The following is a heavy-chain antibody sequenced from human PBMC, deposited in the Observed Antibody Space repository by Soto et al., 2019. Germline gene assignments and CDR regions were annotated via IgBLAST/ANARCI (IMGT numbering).Heavy chain of an antibody. J-gene: IGHJ5*02. Sequence: SETLSLTCTVSGGSIISGGYYWSWIRQHPGKGLEWIGYIYYSGSTYYNPSLKSRVTISVDTSKNQFSLKLSSVTAADTAVYYCAREAEYYHDSSGYYHNWFDPWGQGTLVTVS. CDR3: AREAEYYHDSSGYYHNWFDP. CDR1: GGSIISGGYY. CDR2: IYYSGST. V-gene: IGHV4-31*03. D-gene: IGHD3-22*01.